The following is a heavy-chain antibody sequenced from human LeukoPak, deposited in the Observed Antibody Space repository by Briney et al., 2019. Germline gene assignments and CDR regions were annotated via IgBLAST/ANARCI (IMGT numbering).Heavy chain of an antibody. V-gene: IGHV3-23*01. Sequence: AGGSLRLSCAASGFTFSSYAMSWVRQAPGKGLEWVSAISGSGGSTYYADSVKGRFTISRDNSKNTLYLQMNSLRAEDTAVYYCAKDRFVVGATLDYWGQGTLATVSS. CDR2: ISGSGGST. CDR1: GFTFSSYA. CDR3: AKDRFVVGATLDY. J-gene: IGHJ4*02. D-gene: IGHD1-26*01.